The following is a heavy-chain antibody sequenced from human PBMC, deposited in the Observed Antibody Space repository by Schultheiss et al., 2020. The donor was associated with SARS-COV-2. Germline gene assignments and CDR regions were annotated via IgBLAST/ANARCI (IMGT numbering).Heavy chain of an antibody. CDR1: GFTFSNAW. CDR3: ARGPYYGVLGY. V-gene: IGHV3-74*01. J-gene: IGHJ4*02. Sequence: GGSLRLSCAASGFTFSNAWMNWVRQAPGKGLEWVSRINSDGSSTSYADSVKGRFTISRDNSKNTLYLQMNSLRAEDTAVYYCARGPYYGVLGYWGQGTLVTVSS. CDR2: INSDGSST. D-gene: IGHD3-16*01.